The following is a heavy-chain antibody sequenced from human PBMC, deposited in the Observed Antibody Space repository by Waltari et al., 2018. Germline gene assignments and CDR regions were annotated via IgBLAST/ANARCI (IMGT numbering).Heavy chain of an antibody. V-gene: IGHV4-61*02. CDR2: IYTSGST. J-gene: IGHJ6*03. CDR1: GGSISSGSYY. CDR3: ARDMTGGYYYMDV. D-gene: IGHD3-16*01. Sequence: QVQLQESGPGLVKPSQTLSLTCTVSGGSISSGSYYWSWIRQPAGKGLEWIGRIYTSGSTNSNPSLKSRVTISVDTSKNQFSLRLSSVTAADTAVYYCARDMTGGYYYMDVWGKGTTVTVSS.